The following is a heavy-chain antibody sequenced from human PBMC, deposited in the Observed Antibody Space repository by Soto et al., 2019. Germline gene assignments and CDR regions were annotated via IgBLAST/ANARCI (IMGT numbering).Heavy chain of an antibody. CDR3: AHSLGTYYDILTGYNWFDP. CDR2: IYWDDDK. Sequence: QITLKESGPTLVKPTQTLTLTCTFSGFSLSTSGVGVGWIRQPPGKALEWLALIYWDDDKRYSPSLKSRLTITKDTSKNQVVLTMTNSDPVDTATYYCAHSLGTYYDILTGYNWFDPWGQGTLVTVSS. V-gene: IGHV2-5*02. CDR1: GFSLSTSGVG. D-gene: IGHD3-9*01. J-gene: IGHJ5*02.